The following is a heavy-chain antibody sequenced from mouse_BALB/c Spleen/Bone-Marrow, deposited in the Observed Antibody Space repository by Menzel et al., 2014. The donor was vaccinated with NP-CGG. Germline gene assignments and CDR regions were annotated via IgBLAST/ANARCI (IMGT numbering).Heavy chain of an antibody. CDR1: GFNIKDTY. J-gene: IGHJ4*01. V-gene: IGHV14-3*02. CDR2: INPANGNT. CDR3: DRREYYAMDY. Sequence: VQLQQSGAELVKPGASVKLSCTASGFNIKDTYMHWVKQRPEQGLEWIGRINPANGNTKYDPKFQGKATITADTSSNTAYLQLSSLTSEDTAVHYCDRREYYAMDYWGQETSVTVPS.